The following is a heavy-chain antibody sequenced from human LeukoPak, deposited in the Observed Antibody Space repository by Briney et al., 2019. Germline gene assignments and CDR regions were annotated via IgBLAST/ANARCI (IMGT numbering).Heavy chain of an antibody. J-gene: IGHJ4*02. Sequence: GGSLRLSCAASGFTFSSYDMHWVRQATGKGLEWVSAIGTAGDTYYPGSVKGRFTISRENAKNSLYLQMNSLRAGDTAVYYCARVSHGQQLSHWGQGTLVTVSS. V-gene: IGHV3-13*01. CDR3: ARVSHGQQLSH. D-gene: IGHD6-13*01. CDR1: GFTFSSYD. CDR2: IGTAGDT.